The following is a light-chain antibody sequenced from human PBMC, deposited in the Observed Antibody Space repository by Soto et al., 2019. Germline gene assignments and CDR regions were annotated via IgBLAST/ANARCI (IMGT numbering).Light chain of an antibody. CDR2: EVS. V-gene: IGLV2-14*01. Sequence: QSVLTQPASVSGSPGQSITISCTGTSSDVGGYNYVFWYQQHPGKAPKILIYEVSNRPSGVSNRFSASKSGNTASLTISGLQAEDEADYYCSSYTSSSTLIFGGGTQLTVL. J-gene: IGLJ2*01. CDR3: SSYTSSSTLI. CDR1: SSDVGGYNY.